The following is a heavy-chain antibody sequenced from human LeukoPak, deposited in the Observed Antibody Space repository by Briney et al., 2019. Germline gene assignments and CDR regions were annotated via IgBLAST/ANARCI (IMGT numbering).Heavy chain of an antibody. CDR3: ARGRDGYNLVDAFDI. D-gene: IGHD5-24*01. CDR1: GFTFSSYG. J-gene: IGHJ3*02. CDR2: IRYDGSNK. Sequence: GGSLRLSCAASGFTFSSYGMHWVRQAPGKGLEWVAFIRYDGSNKYYADSVKGRFTISRDNAKNSLYLQMNSLRAEDTAVYYCARGRDGYNLVDAFDIWGQGIMVTVSS. V-gene: IGHV3-30*02.